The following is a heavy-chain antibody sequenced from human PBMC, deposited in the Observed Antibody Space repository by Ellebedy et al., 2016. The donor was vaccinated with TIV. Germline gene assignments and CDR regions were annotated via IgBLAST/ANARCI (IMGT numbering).Heavy chain of an antibody. CDR1: GGSISSHNW. V-gene: IGHV4-4*02. D-gene: IGHD2-15*01. J-gene: IGHJ5*02. Sequence: MPGGSLRLSCAVSGGSISSHNWWTWVRQPPGKGLEWIGEIYHSGSTNYNPSLKSRVTISADKSKNQFSLKLTSVTAADTAVYYCARLPWGSGSNGLDPWGRGTLVIVSS. CDR2: IYHSGST. CDR3: ARLPWGSGSNGLDP.